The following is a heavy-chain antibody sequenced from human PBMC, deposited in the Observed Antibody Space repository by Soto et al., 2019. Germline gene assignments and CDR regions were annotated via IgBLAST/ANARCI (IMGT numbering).Heavy chain of an antibody. J-gene: IGHJ4*02. CDR1: GYTFSSYA. CDR2: INAGYGNT. Sequence: QVHLVQSGAEVRKPGASVKVSYKASGYTFSSYAMHWVRQAPGQRLEWMGWINAGYGNTKSSQKFQDRVTISRDTSASTAYMELTSLRSEDTAVYYCARDTGDGTFDFWGQGTLVTVSS. V-gene: IGHV1-3*01. CDR3: ARDTGDGTFDF. D-gene: IGHD7-27*01.